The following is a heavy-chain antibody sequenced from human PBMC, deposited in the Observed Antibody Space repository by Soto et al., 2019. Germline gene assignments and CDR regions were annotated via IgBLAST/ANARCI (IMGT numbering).Heavy chain of an antibody. V-gene: IGHV1-69*01. CDR2: IIPIFGTA. J-gene: IGHJ4*02. Sequence: QVQLVQSGAEVKKPGSSVKVSCKASGGTFSSYAISWVRQAPGQGLEWMGGIIPIFGTANYAQKFQGRVTIPPDESTSTAYMELSSLSSEDPAVYYSASRAGDYILFTSGFDYWGQGTLVTVSS. CDR1: GGTFSSYA. CDR3: ASRAGDYILFTSGFDY. D-gene: IGHD4-17*01.